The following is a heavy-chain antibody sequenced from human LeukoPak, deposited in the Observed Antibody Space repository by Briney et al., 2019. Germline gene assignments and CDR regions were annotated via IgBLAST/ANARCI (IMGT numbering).Heavy chain of an antibody. CDR2: ISAYNGYT. J-gene: IGHJ4*02. Sequence: ASVKVSCTASGYTFTTYGISWVRQAPGQGLEWMGWISAYNGYTNYTQKLQGRVTMTTDTSTSTAYMELRSLRSDDTAVYYCARDWLTMIPQYYFDSWGQGTLVTVSS. V-gene: IGHV1-18*01. CDR3: ARDWLTMIPQYYFDS. CDR1: GYTFTTYG. D-gene: IGHD3-22*01.